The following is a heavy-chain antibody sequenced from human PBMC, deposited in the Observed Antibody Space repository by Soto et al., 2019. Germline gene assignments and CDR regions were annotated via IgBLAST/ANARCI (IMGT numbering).Heavy chain of an antibody. CDR2: ISSSSSTI. CDR1: GFTFSSYS. J-gene: IGHJ4*02. Sequence: QPGGSLRLSCAASGFTFSSYSMNWVRQAPGKGLEWVSYISSSSSTIYYADSVKGRFTISRDNAKNSLYLQMNSLRDEDTAVYYCARDTLAYCGGDCYSDPLDYWGQGTLVTVSS. D-gene: IGHD2-21*02. CDR3: ARDTLAYCGGDCYSDPLDY. V-gene: IGHV3-48*02.